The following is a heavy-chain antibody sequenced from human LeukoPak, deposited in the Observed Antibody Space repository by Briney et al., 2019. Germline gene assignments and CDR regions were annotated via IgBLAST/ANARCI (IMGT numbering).Heavy chain of an antibody. D-gene: IGHD1-1*01. CDR1: GGSISGYY. CDR2: IFTSGST. CDR3: ARESRYSWGDGYYMDV. V-gene: IGHV4-4*07. J-gene: IGHJ6*03. Sequence: PSETLSLTCAVSGGSISGYYWVWIRQPAGEGLEWIGRIFTSGSTDYSPSLRSRITMSLDTSKNQFSLKLISVTAADTAVYYCARESRYSWGDGYYMDVWGKGTTVTVSS.